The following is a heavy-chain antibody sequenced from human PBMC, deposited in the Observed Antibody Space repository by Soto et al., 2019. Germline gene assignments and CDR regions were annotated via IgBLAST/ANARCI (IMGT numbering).Heavy chain of an antibody. J-gene: IGHJ5*02. CDR2: INHSGST. CDR3: ARGGYCSSTSCYWFDP. CDR1: GGSFSGYY. D-gene: IGHD2-2*01. V-gene: IGHV4-34*01. Sequence: SETLSLTCAVYGGSFSGYYWSWIRQPPGKGLEWIGEINHSGSTNYNPSLKSRVTISVDTSKNQFSLKLSSVTAADTAVYYCARGGYCSSTSCYWFDPWGQGTLVTVSS.